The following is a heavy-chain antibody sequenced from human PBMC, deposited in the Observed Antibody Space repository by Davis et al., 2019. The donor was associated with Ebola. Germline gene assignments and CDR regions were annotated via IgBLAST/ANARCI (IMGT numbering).Heavy chain of an antibody. Sequence: AASVTVSCKASGGTFSSYTISWVRQAPGQGLEWMGRIIPILGIANYAQKFQGRVTITADKSTSTAYMELSSLRSEDTAVYYCARVGDSWLRSNYYYYGMDVWGQGTTVTVSS. D-gene: IGHD5-12*01. CDR2: IIPILGIA. CDR1: GGTFSSYT. J-gene: IGHJ6*02. V-gene: IGHV1-69*02. CDR3: ARVGDSWLRSNYYYYGMDV.